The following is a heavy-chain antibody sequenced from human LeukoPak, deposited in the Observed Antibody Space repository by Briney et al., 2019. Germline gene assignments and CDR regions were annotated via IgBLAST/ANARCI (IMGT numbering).Heavy chain of an antibody. D-gene: IGHD4-17*01. CDR3: ARATGTTVKDYYYYYMDV. V-gene: IGHV4-4*09. Sequence: SETLSLTCTVSGGSIGTYYWSWVRQSPGAGLEWIGYIYVTGTRYNPYLQSRVTISVDRSRNQFFLKMTSVTAADTAVYYCARATGTTVKDYYYYYMDVWGKGTTVTVSS. CDR2: IYVTGT. J-gene: IGHJ6*03. CDR1: GGSIGTYY.